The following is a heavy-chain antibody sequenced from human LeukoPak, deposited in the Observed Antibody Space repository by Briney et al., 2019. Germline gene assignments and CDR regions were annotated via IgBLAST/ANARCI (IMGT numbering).Heavy chain of an antibody. Sequence: GRSLRLSCAASGFTFDDYAMHWVRQAPGKGLEWVSGISWNSGSIGYADSVKGRFTISRDNAKNSLYLQMNSLRAEDTALYYCAKDGLEWELTSAFGIWGQGTMVTVSS. J-gene: IGHJ3*02. CDR1: GFTFDDYA. CDR2: ISWNSGSI. V-gene: IGHV3-9*01. CDR3: AKDGLEWELTSAFGI. D-gene: IGHD1-26*01.